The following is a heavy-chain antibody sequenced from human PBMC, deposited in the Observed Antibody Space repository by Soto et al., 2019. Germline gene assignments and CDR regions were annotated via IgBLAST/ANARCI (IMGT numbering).Heavy chain of an antibody. J-gene: IGHJ6*02. CDR2: IYYSGST. Sequence: PSETLSLTCTVSGGSISSGGYYWSWIRQHPGKGLEWIGYIYYSGSTYYNPSLKSRVTISVDTSKNQFSLKLSSVTAADTAVYYCATTYYDFWSGSRGGDYYYYGMDVWGQGTTVTVSS. CDR3: ATTYYDFWSGSRGGDYYYYGMDV. CDR1: GGSISSGGYY. D-gene: IGHD3-3*01. V-gene: IGHV4-31*03.